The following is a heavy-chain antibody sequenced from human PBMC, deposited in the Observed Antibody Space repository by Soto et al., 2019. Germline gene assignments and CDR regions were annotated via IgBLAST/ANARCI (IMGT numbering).Heavy chain of an antibody. V-gene: IGHV3-23*01. CDR3: AKDRDGYNYGNFDY. Sequence: PWGSLRLSCAASGFTFSSSAMSWVRQTPGKGLEWVSAISGSGGSTYYADSVKGRFTISRDNSKNTLYLQMNSLRAEDTAVYYCAKDRDGYNYGNFDYWGEGTLVTLYS. J-gene: IGHJ4*02. CDR1: GFTFSSSA. CDR2: ISGSGGST. D-gene: IGHD5-12*01.